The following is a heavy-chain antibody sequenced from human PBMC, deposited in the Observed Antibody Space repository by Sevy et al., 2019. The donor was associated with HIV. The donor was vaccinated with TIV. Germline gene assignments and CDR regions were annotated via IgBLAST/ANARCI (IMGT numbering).Heavy chain of an antibody. CDR2: ISSDGRKK. CDR1: GFNFSPYA. D-gene: IGHD3-22*01. J-gene: IGHJ5*02. V-gene: IGHV3-30*18. Sequence: GGSLRLSCAASGFNFSPYAMHWVRQAPGKGLEWVAVISSDGRKKNFADSVKGRFIISRDNSKNTMSLQMNSLRLEDTAVYFCAKEGYYYDSRSYDWFDPWGQGSLVTVSS. CDR3: AKEGYYYDSRSYDWFDP.